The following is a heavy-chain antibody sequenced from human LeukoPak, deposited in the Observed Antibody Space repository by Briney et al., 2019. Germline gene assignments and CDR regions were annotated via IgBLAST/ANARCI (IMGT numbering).Heavy chain of an antibody. J-gene: IGHJ5*02. Sequence: ASVKVSCKASGYTFSSFGINWVRQAPGQGLEWMGWISVYNANTNDDTRYAQKLQGRVTMTTDTSTSTAYMELRSLRSDDTAVYYCARGHTTYYYDSSGYYYPWGQGTLVTVSS. D-gene: IGHD3-22*01. V-gene: IGHV1-18*01. CDR1: GYTFSSFG. CDR3: ARGHTTYYYDSSGYYYP. CDR2: ISVYNANT.